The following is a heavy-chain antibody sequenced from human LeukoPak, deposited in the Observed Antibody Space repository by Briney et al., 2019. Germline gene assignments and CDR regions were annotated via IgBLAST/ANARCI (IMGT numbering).Heavy chain of an antibody. CDR2: INPNNGDT. CDR1: GYTFTAQY. J-gene: IGHJ4*02. CDR3: ASYPRSIPTPPFDY. D-gene: IGHD2-21*01. V-gene: IGHV1-2*02. Sequence: GASVKVSCKASGYTFTAQYMHWVRQAPGQGLEWMGWINPNNGDTKYALSFLGRVTMTRDTSTTTAYMELSSLRSDDTAVYFCASYPRSIPTPPFDYWGQGTLVTVSS.